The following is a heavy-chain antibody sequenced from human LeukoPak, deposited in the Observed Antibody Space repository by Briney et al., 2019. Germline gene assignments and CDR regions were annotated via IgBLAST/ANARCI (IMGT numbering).Heavy chain of an antibody. J-gene: IGHJ4*02. D-gene: IGHD3-3*01. CDR2: IWYDGSNK. V-gene: IGHV3-33*01. Sequence: QAGGSLRLSCAASGFTFSSYGMHWVRQAPGKGLEWVAVIWYDGSNKYYADSVKGRFTISRDNSKNTLYLQMNSLRAEDTAVYYCAREPLPYDFWSGLPHWGQGTLVTVSS. CDR3: AREPLPYDFWSGLPH. CDR1: GFTFSSYG.